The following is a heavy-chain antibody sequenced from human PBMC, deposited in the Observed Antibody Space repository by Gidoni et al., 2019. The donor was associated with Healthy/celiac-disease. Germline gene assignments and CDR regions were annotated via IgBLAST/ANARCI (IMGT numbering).Heavy chain of an antibody. CDR1: GGSISRSNW. CDR2: IYHSGST. J-gene: IGHJ6*02. V-gene: IGHV4-4*02. CDR3: ARDTSSPEVHGDYGMDV. Sequence: QVQLQESGPGLVKPSGTLSLTCAVPGGSISRSNWWSWVRQPPGEGLEWIGEIYHSGSTNYNPSLKSRVTISVDKSKNQFSLKLSSVTAADTAEYYCARDTSSPEVHGDYGMDVWGQGTTVTVSS. D-gene: IGHD2-8*01.